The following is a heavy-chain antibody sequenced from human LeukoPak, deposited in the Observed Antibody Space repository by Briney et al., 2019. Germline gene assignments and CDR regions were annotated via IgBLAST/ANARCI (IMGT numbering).Heavy chain of an antibody. J-gene: IGHJ4*02. V-gene: IGHV3-21*01. CDR3: AREVSAGFDF. D-gene: IGHD3-10*01. Sequence: PGGSLRLSCTAYGFTFSGYSTKWIRQAPGKGLEWVSSFGTRSTSISHARSVKGRFAISRDKAKNSLYLQMYSLGAEDTALYYCAREVSAGFDFWGQGTLVTVSS. CDR2: FGTRSTSI. CDR1: GFTFSGYS.